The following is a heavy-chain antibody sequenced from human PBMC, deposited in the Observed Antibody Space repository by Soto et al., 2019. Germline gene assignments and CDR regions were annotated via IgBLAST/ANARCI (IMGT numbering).Heavy chain of an antibody. CDR1: GGSISSYY. CDR2: IYYSGST. J-gene: IGHJ4*02. V-gene: IGHV4-59*01. CDR3: ARGVAARRLFDY. Sequence: PSETLSLTCTVSGGSISSYYWSWIRQPPGKGLEWIGYIYYSGSTNYNPSLKSRVTISVDTSKNQFPLKLSSVTAADTAVYYCARGVAARRLFDYWGQGTLVTVSS. D-gene: IGHD6-6*01.